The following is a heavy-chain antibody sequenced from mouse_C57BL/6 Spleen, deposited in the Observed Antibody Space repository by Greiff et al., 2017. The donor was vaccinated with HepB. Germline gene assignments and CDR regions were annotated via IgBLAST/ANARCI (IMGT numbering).Heavy chain of an antibody. J-gene: IGHJ4*01. D-gene: IGHD2-4*01. CDR2: IDPSDSET. CDR3: ARWDYERVYAMDY. V-gene: IGHV1-52*01. Sequence: QVQLQQPGAELVRPGSSVKLSCKASGYTFTSYWMHWVKQRPIQGLEWIGNIDPSDSETHYNQKFKDKATLTVDKSSSTAYMQLSSLTSEDSAVYYCARWDYERVYAMDYWGLGTSVTVSS. CDR1: GYTFTSYW.